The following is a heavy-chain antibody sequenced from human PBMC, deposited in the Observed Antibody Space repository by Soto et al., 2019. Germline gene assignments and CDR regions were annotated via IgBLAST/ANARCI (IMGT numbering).Heavy chain of an antibody. V-gene: IGHV3-74*01. CDR1: GFTFSSYW. J-gene: IGHJ4*02. CDR2: MSSDGSSI. Sequence: GGSLRLSCAASGFTFSSYWMHWVRQAPGKGLVWVSRMSSDGSSISKADSVKGRFTISRDNAKNELYLQMNSLRAEDTAVYYCARAGYGDYFLDFWGQGTLVTVSS. D-gene: IGHD4-17*01. CDR3: ARAGYGDYFLDF.